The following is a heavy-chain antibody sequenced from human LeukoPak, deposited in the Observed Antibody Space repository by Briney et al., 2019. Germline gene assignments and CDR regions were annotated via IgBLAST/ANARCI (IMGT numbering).Heavy chain of an antibody. J-gene: IGHJ3*02. D-gene: IGHD1-26*01. CDR3: ARYEEQDDAFDI. Sequence: SETLSLTCTVSGGSISSYYWSWLRQPPGKGLEWIGYIYYSGSTNYNPSLKSRVTISVDTSKNQFSLKLSSVTAADTAVYYCARYEEQDDAFDIWGQGTMVTVSS. V-gene: IGHV4-59*08. CDR1: GGSISSYY. CDR2: IYYSGST.